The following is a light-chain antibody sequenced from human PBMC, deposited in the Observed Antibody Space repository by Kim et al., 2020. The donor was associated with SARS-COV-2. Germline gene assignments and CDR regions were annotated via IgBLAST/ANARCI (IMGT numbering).Light chain of an antibody. J-gene: IGKJ3*01. CDR1: QRVGSSY. CDR3: QQYGRSLFT. Sequence: SPGERPTHTCRASQRVGSSYLAWYQQKPGQAPRLLLYSASSRATGSPYRFRGSGSGTDFTHTLSRLEPEDFAVYYCQQYGRSLFTYGPGTKVDI. CDR2: SAS. V-gene: IGKV3-20*01.